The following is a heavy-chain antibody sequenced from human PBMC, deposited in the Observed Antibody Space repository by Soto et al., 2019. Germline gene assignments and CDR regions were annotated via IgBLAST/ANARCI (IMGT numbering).Heavy chain of an antibody. D-gene: IGHD3-22*01. J-gene: IGHJ3*02. V-gene: IGHV4-31*03. CDR3: ARAVNYYDTPHAFDI. CDR1: GGSISSGGYY. CDR2: IYYSGST. Sequence: QVQLQESGPGLVKPSQTLSLTCTVSGGSISSGGYYWSWIRQHPGKGLEWLGYIYYSGSTYYNPSLKSRVTMTVDTSKNQFALKLSAVTAADTAVHYCARAVNYYDTPHAFDIWGQGTMVTVSS.